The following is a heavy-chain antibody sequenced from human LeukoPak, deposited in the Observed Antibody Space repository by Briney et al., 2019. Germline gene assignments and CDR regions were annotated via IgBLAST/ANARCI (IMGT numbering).Heavy chain of an antibody. J-gene: IGHJ3*02. Sequence: PSETLSLTCTVSGGSISNYYWSWIRQPAGKGLEWIGRIYTSVSTNYNPSLKSRVTISVDKSKNQFSLKLSSVTAADTAVYYCAREPFYYDSTLLDAFDIWGQGTMVTVSS. D-gene: IGHD3-22*01. V-gene: IGHV4-4*07. CDR1: GGSISNYY. CDR3: AREPFYYDSTLLDAFDI. CDR2: IYTSVST.